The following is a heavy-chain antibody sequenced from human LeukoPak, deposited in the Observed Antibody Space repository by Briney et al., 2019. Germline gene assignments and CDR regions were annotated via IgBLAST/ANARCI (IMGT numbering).Heavy chain of an antibody. Sequence: ASVKVSCKASGYTFNSFAMNWVRQAPGQGLEWMGWINTNTGNPTYAQGFTGRFVFSLDTSVSTAYLQISSLKAEDTAVYYCAREGAAAGTEGEDFDYWGQGTLVTVSS. J-gene: IGHJ4*02. CDR2: INTNTGNP. V-gene: IGHV7-4-1*02. D-gene: IGHD6-13*01. CDR1: GYTFNSFA. CDR3: AREGAAAGTEGEDFDY.